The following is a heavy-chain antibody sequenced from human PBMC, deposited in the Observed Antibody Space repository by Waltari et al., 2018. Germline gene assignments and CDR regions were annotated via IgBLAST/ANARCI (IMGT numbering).Heavy chain of an antibody. V-gene: IGHV1-24*01. CDR1: GYTLTEFS. CDR2: FDPEDGET. Sequence: QVQMVQSGAEVKKPGASVKVSCKVSGYTLTEFSMHWVRQAPGKGLEWMGGFDPEDGETIYAQKFQGRGTMTEDTSTATAYMELSSLRSEDTAVYYCATFDGARWGWYFDLWGRGTLVTVSS. J-gene: IGHJ2*01. CDR3: ATFDGARWGWYFDL. D-gene: IGHD1-26*01.